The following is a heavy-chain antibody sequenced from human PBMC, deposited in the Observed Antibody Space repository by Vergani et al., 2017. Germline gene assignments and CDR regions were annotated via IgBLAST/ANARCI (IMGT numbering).Heavy chain of an antibody. D-gene: IGHD4-17*01. CDR1: GFSFRNAW. Sequence: EVQLVESGGGIVKPGGSLRLSCVASGFSFRNAWMNWVRRTPGKGLEWVGRIKSTFDRGTTDYAAAVKGRFTISRDDSKNTLFLQMNGLKTEDIGVYYCTTDPQYCGDGSCNWLRDHHYYGMDVWGQGTTVTVSS. CDR3: TTDPQYCGDGSCNWLRDHHYYGMDV. V-gene: IGHV3-15*07. J-gene: IGHJ6*02. CDR2: IKSTFDRGTT.